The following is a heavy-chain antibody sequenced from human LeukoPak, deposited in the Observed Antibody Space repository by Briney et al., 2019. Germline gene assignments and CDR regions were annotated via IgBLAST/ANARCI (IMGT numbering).Heavy chain of an antibody. J-gene: IGHJ6*03. Sequence: SSETLSLTCTVSGDSISSSNSYWGWIRQPPGEGLEWIGSIYYSGNTYYNTSLKSRVTMSVDTSKNQFSLKLSSVTAADTAVYYCARDRHYDYVWEIYYMDVWGKGTTVTISS. CDR3: ARDRHYDYVWEIYYMDV. CDR1: GDSISSSNSY. V-gene: IGHV4-39*07. D-gene: IGHD3-16*01. CDR2: IYYSGNT.